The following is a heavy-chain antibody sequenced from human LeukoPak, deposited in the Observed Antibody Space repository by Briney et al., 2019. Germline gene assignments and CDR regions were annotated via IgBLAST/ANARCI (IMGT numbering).Heavy chain of an antibody. CDR1: GGSFSGYY. D-gene: IGHD2-8*01. J-gene: IGHJ5*02. CDR3: ARSINCTNGVCYEGDNWFDP. Sequence: SETLSLTCAAYGGSFSGYYWSWIRQPPGKGLEWIGEINHSGSTNYNPSLKSRVTISVDTSKNQFSLKLSSVTAADTAVYYCARSINCTNGVCYEGDNWFDPWGQGTLVTVSS. V-gene: IGHV4-34*01. CDR2: INHSGST.